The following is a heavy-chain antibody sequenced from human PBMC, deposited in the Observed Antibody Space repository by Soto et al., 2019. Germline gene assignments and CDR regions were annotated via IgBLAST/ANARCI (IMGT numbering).Heavy chain of an antibody. CDR3: VRVPGP. V-gene: IGHV4-59*12. CDR1: GGSISSYY. CDR2: IYYTGVT. Sequence: SETLSLTCIVSGGSISSYYWSWIRQSPGKGLEWVGYIYYTGVTNYNPFLKSRVTISVDRSKNQFSLKLSSVTAADTAVYYCVRVPGPWGQGTLVTVSS. J-gene: IGHJ5*02.